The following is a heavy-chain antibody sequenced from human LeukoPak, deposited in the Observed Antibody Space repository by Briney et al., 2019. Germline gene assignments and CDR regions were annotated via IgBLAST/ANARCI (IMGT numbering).Heavy chain of an antibody. J-gene: IGHJ4*02. D-gene: IGHD3-22*01. V-gene: IGHV3-21*01. CDR2: ISSSSSYI. CDR3: AREGREIIGYDY. Sequence: GGSLRLSCAVSGFTFSSYSMNWVRQAPGKGLEWVSSISSSSSYIYYADSVKGRFTISRDNAKKSLYLQMNSLRAEDTAVYHCAREGREIIGYDYWGQGTLVTVSS. CDR1: GFTFSSYS.